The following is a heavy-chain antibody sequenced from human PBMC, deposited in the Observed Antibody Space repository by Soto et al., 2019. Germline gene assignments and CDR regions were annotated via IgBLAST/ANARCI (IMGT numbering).Heavy chain of an antibody. CDR1: GGSISSYY. CDR3: ARSAGGAFDI. D-gene: IGHD6-25*01. J-gene: IGHJ3*02. CDR2: IYYSGST. V-gene: IGHV4-59*01. Sequence: SETLSLTCTVSGGSISSYYWSWIRQPPGKGLEWIGYIYYSGSTNYNPSLKSRVTISVDTSKNQFSLKLSSVTAADTAVYYCARSAGGAFDIWGQGTMVTVS.